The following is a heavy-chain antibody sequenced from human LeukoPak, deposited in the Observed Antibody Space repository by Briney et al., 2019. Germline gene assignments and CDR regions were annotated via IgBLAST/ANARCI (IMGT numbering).Heavy chain of an antibody. Sequence: SETLSLTCTVSSGSIGSDALYWGWIRQSPGKGLEWIGSVHYTRSYYGTTYYNTSLGSRVTVSTDGSKTLCSLKLTSVTAADTAVYYCVAEEYGTGSYYKSDFWGKGALVTVSS. D-gene: IGHD3-10*01. CDR3: VAEEYGTGSYYKSDF. CDR1: SGSIGSDALY. J-gene: IGHJ4*02. V-gene: IGHV4-39*01. CDR2: VHYTRSYYGTT.